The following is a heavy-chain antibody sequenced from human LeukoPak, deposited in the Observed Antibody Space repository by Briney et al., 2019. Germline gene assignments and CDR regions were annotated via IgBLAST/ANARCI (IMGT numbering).Heavy chain of an antibody. CDR1: GGSISNYY. V-gene: IGHV4-59*01. CDR2: IFYSGGT. D-gene: IGHD3-10*01. CDR3: ARDRAAVDSYYFDY. J-gene: IGHJ4*02. Sequence: SETLSRTCTVSGGSISNYYWTWIRQPPGKGLEWIGYIFYSGGTNYNPSLKSRVTISVDTSKNQFSLKLSSVTAADTAVYYCARDRAAVDSYYFDYWGQGTLVTVSS.